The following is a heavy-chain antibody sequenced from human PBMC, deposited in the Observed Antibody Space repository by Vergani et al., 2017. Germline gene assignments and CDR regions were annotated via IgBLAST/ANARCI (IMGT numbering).Heavy chain of an antibody. D-gene: IGHD3-10*01. CDR1: GFTLSDHV. J-gene: IGHJ4*02. V-gene: IGHV4-59*11. CDR3: SRSRMYYGAGSPDY. Sequence: VQLLESGGGLVQPGGSLRLSCAASGFTLSDHVMDWVRQPPGKGLEWMGYVSFRGDTLYDPSVKGRMTISLNTSSNQFSLYLTSVTAADTAVCYCSRSRMYYGAGSPDYWGQGTLVTVSS. CDR2: VSFRGDT.